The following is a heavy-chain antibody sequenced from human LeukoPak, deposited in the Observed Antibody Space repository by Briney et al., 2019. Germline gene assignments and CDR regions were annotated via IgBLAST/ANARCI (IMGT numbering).Heavy chain of an antibody. CDR3: ARHMIAARPSAFDI. Sequence: GESLKISCQGSGYSFTNYWIGWVRQMPGKGLEWMGIIYPADSDTRYSPSFQGQVTISADKSISTAYLQWSSLKASDTAMYYCARHMIAARPSAFDIWGQGTMVTVSS. J-gene: IGHJ3*02. CDR2: IYPADSDT. CDR1: GYSFTNYW. D-gene: IGHD6-6*01. V-gene: IGHV5-51*01.